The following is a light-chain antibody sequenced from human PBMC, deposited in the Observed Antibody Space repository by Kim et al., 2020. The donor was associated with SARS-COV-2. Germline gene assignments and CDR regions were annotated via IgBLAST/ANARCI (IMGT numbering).Light chain of an antibody. J-gene: IGLJ2*01. CDR3: SSYTSSSTLV. CDR1: SSDIGGYNS. V-gene: IGLV2-14*03. Sequence: GQSITISCTGSSSDIGGYNSVSWYQQYPGKAPKLMIYDVSNRPSGISNRFSGSKSGNTASLTISGLQAEDEADYYCSSYTSSSTLVFGGGTQLTVL. CDR2: DVS.